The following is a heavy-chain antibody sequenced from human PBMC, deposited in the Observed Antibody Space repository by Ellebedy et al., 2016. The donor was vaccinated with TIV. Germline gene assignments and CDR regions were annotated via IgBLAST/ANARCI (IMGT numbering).Heavy chain of an antibody. J-gene: IGHJ4*02. V-gene: IGHV7-4-1*02. D-gene: IGHD1-1*01. CDR3: ARGINYNDV. Sequence: AASVKVSCKASGYTITTYTMNWVRQAPGQGLEYMGWVNTNTGNPTYAQGFTGRFVFSLNTSVNTAFLQISSLKAEDSAIYFYARGINYNDVWGQGTLVTVSS. CDR1: GYTITTYT. CDR2: VNTNTGNP.